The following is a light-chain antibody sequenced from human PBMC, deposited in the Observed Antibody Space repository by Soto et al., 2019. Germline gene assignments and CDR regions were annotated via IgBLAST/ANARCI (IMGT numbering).Light chain of an antibody. CDR2: KAS. CDR3: QPYNSYFPWT. V-gene: IGKV1-5*03. J-gene: IGKJ1*01. Sequence: DIQMTQSPSTLSASVGDRVTITCRASQSISSWLAWYQQKPGKAPKLLIYKASSLESGVPSRFSGSGSGTEFTLTISSLQPDDFATYYCQPYNSYFPWTFGQGTKVEIK. CDR1: QSISSW.